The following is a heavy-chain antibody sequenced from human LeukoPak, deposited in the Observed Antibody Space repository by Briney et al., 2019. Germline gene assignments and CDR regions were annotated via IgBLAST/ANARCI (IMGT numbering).Heavy chain of an antibody. V-gene: IGHV3-23*01. CDR2: IFGSGVST. CDR3: AKTTTEYGSGRFPGWPVDY. Sequence: GGSLRLSCAASLFTFSSYAMYWVRQAPGKGVEWVSGIFGSGVSTHYADSVKGRFTISRDYSTNTVYLQMNSLRAEHTAVYYCAKTTTEYGSGRFPGWPVDYWGQGTLVTVSS. CDR1: LFTFSSYA. J-gene: IGHJ4*02. D-gene: IGHD6-19*01.